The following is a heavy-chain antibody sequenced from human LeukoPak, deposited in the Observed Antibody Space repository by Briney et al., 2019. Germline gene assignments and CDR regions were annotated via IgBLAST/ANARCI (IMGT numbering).Heavy chain of an antibody. CDR3: ARDQGGSIYYYYYGMDV. V-gene: IGHV1-46*01. D-gene: IGHD2-15*01. J-gene: IGHJ6*02. CDR1: GYTFTSNY. Sequence: GASVKVSCMASGYTFTSNYMHWVRQAPGQGLEWMGIINPSGGSTSYAQKFQGRVTMTRDTSTSTVYMELSSLRSEDTAVYYCARDQGGSIYYYYYGMDVWGQGTTVTVSS. CDR2: INPSGGST.